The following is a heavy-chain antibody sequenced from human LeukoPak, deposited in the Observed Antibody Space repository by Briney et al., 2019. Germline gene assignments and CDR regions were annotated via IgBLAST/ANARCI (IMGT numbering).Heavy chain of an antibody. J-gene: IGHJ4*02. V-gene: IGHV1-18*01. CDR2: ISAYNGNT. D-gene: IGHD4-17*01. CDR1: GYTFTSYG. CDR3: ARVRSLDYEYYFDY. Sequence: GASVKVSCKASGYTFTSYGISWVRQAPGQGLEWMGWISAYNGNTNYAQKLQGRVTMTTDTSTSTAYMELRSLRSDDTAVYYCARVRSLDYEYYFDYWGQGTLVTVSS.